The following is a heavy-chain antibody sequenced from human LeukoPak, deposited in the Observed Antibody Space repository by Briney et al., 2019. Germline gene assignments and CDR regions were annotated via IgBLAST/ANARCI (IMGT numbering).Heavy chain of an antibody. CDR3: ATIAPGTHAFGM. Sequence: PSETLSLTCTVSGGSISSGSYYWGWIRQPPGKGLEWIWSMYYNGNTYYNPSLKSRVTISVDTSKNHFSLRLSSVTAADTAVYYCATIAPGTHAFGMWGQGTTVTVSP. CDR1: GGSISSGSYY. V-gene: IGHV4-39*02. CDR2: MYYNGNT. D-gene: IGHD2-21*01. J-gene: IGHJ3*02.